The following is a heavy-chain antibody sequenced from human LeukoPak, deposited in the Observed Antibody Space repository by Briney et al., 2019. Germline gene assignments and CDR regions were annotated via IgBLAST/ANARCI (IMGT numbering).Heavy chain of an antibody. Sequence: SSETLSLTCTVSGGSISSGGYYWSWIRQPPGKGLEWIGYIYYSGSTYYNPSLKSRVTISVDTSKNQFSLKLSSVTAADTAVYYCARDPWGWIDYWGQGTLVTVSS. V-gene: IGHV4-30-4*08. CDR1: GGSISSGGYY. D-gene: IGHD3-16*01. J-gene: IGHJ4*02. CDR2: IYYSGST. CDR3: ARDPWGWIDY.